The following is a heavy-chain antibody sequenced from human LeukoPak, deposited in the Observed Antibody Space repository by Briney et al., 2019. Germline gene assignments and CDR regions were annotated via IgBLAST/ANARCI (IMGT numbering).Heavy chain of an antibody. CDR3: ARGSGSYYSHSDY. CDR1: GFTFTSYD. J-gene: IGHJ4*02. CDR2: MNPNSGNT. Sequence: GASVKVSCKASGFTFTSYDINWVRQATGQGLEWMGWMNPNSGNTGYAQKFRGRVTMTRNTSISTAYMELSSLRSEDTAVYYCARGSGSYYSHSDYWGQGTLVTVSS. D-gene: IGHD3-10*01. V-gene: IGHV1-8*01.